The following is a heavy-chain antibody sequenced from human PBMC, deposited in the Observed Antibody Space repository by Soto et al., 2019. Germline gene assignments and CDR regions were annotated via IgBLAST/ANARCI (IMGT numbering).Heavy chain of an antibody. V-gene: IGHV3-74*01. CDR1: AFTFKNHW. CDR3: AKEKISTSCCNWFDP. J-gene: IGHJ5*02. CDR2: INGDGSFT. D-gene: IGHD2-2*01. Sequence: PGGSLRLSCAASAFTFKNHWMHWVRQVPGKGPVWVSRINGDGSFTSYADAVKGRFTISRDNAKNTLYLQMNSLRAEDTAVYYCAKEKISTSCCNWFDPWGQGTLVTVSS.